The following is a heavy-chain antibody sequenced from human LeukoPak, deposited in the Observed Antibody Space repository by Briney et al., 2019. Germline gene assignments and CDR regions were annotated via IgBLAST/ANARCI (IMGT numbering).Heavy chain of an antibody. D-gene: IGHD6-19*01. J-gene: IGHJ4*02. CDR1: GYTFTNYG. CDR3: AKHGRDSSGWE. Sequence: GASVKVSCKASGYTFTNYGISWVREAPGQGLEWMGWISPNNGYTTYTQRFQDRVTMTTDTSTSTVYMELRSLRSDDTAVYYCAKHGRDSSGWEWGQGTLVTVSS. V-gene: IGHV1-18*01. CDR2: ISPNNGYT.